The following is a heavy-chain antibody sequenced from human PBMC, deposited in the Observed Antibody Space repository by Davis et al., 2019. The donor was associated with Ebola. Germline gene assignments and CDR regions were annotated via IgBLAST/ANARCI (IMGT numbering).Heavy chain of an antibody. Sequence: AASVKVSRKASGYTFTSYAMHWVRQAPGQRLEWMGWINAGNGNTKYSQKFQGRVTITRDTSASTAYMELSSLRSEDTAVYYCASGVVKGYCSSTSCYAPYYYYGMDVWGQGTTVTVSS. CDR1: GYTFTSYA. D-gene: IGHD2-2*01. CDR2: INAGNGNT. V-gene: IGHV1-3*01. J-gene: IGHJ6*02. CDR3: ASGVVKGYCSSTSCYAPYYYYGMDV.